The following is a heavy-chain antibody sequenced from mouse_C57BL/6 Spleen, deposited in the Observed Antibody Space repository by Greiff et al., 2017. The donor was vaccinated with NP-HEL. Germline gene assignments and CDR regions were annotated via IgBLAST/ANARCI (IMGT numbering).Heavy chain of an antibody. CDR1: GFTFSDYG. Sequence: EVKLQESGGGLVKPGGSLKLSCAASGFTFSDYGMHWVRQAPEKGLEWVAYISSGSSTIYYADTVKGRFTISRDNAKNTLFLQMTSLRSEDTAMYYCARREYYGPFAYWGQGTLVTVSA. D-gene: IGHD1-2*01. J-gene: IGHJ3*01. CDR2: ISSGSSTI. V-gene: IGHV5-17*01. CDR3: ARREYYGPFAY.